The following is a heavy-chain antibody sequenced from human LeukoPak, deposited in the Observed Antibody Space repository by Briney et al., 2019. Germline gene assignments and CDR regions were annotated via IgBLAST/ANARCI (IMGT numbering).Heavy chain of an antibody. CDR2: IKQDGSNK. D-gene: IGHD3-10*01. Sequence: GGSLRLSCAASGFTFSSYWMSWVRQAPGKGLEWVANIKQDGSNKYYADSVKGRFTISRDNSKNTLYLQMNSLRAEDTAVYYCARDGQGYYGSGSYQGYWGQGTLVTVSS. J-gene: IGHJ4*02. CDR1: GFTFSSYW. CDR3: ARDGQGYYGSGSYQGY. V-gene: IGHV3-7*01.